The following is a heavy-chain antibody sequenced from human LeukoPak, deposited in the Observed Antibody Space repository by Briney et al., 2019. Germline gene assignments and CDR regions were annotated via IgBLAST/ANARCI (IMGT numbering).Heavy chain of an antibody. V-gene: IGHV3-23*01. CDR3: AKATWGDNAFDI. CDR1: GFTFSRYA. D-gene: IGHD2-21*02. J-gene: IGHJ3*02. Sequence: PGGSLRLFCAASGFTFSRYAMNWVRQAPGKGLEWVSGISGGGGSTYYAESVKGRFIISRDNSKNTIYLQMSSLRAEDTAVYYCAKATWGDNAFDIWGQGTKVTVSS. CDR2: ISGGGGST.